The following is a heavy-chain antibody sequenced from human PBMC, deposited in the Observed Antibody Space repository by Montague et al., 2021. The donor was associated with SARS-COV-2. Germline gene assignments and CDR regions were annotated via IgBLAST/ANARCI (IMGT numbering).Heavy chain of an antibody. CDR2: TYYRSKWYN. J-gene: IGHJ4*02. CDR1: GDSVSSNIAT. V-gene: IGHV6-1*01. Sequence: CAISGDSVSSNIATWNWIRQSPSRGLEWLGRTYYRSKWYNDYVESVKSRITIDPDTSKHQFSLHLNSVTPEDTAVYYCARDLPPSRPRNPVWGQGTLVTVSS. CDR3: ARDLPPSRPRNPV. D-gene: IGHD2/OR15-2a*01.